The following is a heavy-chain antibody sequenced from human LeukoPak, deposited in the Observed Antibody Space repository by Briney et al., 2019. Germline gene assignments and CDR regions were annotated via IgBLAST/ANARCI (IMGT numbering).Heavy chain of an antibody. CDR2: IYRSGST. J-gene: IGHJ4*02. CDR3: ARDNYIPDY. Sequence: SETLSLTCTVSGYSISDGYYWGWIRQPPGKGLERIGNIYRSGSTYYTPSLTSRVTISMDTSKNQLPLNLSSVTAADTAVYYCARDNYIPDYWGQGILVTVSS. CDR1: GYSISDGYY. D-gene: IGHD1-7*01. V-gene: IGHV4-38-2*02.